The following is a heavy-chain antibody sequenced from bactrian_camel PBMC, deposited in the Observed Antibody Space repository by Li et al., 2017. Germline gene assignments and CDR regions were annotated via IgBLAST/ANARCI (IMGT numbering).Heavy chain of an antibody. CDR2: IGLDGST. CDR1: DSGFTFDDSD. V-gene: IGHV3S60*01. Sequence: VQLVESGGGLVQPGGSLTLSCTASDSGFTFDDSDMAWYRQAPGNECELVSYIGLDGSTYYTDSVKGRFIISQGNAENTLYLQMNSLKPEDTAMFYCAADPTSRSWWTPLLNSLYDYWGQGTQVTVS. D-gene: IGHD2*01. CDR3: AADPTSRSWWTPLLNSLYDY. J-gene: IGHJ4*01.